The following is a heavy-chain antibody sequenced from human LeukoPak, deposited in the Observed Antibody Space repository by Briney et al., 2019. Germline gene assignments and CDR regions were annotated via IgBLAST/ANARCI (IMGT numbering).Heavy chain of an antibody. D-gene: IGHD3-10*01. CDR3: SKDLTSDFGGDLDP. Sequence: GGSLRLSCAASGFTFSSYAMSWVRQAPGKGLEWVSAISGSGGLTYYADSVEGRFTISRDNSKNTLYLQMNSLRVEDAAVYYCSKDLTSDFGGDLDPWGQGTLVTVSS. CDR2: ISGSGGLT. V-gene: IGHV3-23*01. CDR1: GFTFSSYA. J-gene: IGHJ5*02.